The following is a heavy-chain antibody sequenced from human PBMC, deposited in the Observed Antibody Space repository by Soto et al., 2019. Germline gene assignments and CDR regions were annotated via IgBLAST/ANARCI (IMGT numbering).Heavy chain of an antibody. CDR1: GGSISSSSYY. J-gene: IGHJ4*02. CDR3: YRNEYYYDSSGYRLLDY. V-gene: IGHV4-39*01. Sequence: SETLSLTCTVSGGSISSSSYYWGWIRQPPGKGLEWIGSIYYSGSTYYNPSLKSRVTISVDTSKNQFSLKLSSVTAADTAVYYCYRNEYYYDSSGYRLLDYWGQGTLVTVSS. CDR2: IYYSGST. D-gene: IGHD3-22*01.